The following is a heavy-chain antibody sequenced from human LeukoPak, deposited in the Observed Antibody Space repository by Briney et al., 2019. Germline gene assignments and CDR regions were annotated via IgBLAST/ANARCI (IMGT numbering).Heavy chain of an antibody. Sequence: SETLSLTCTVSGYSISSGYYWGWIRQPPGKGLEWIGSIYHSGTTYYSPSLKSRVTISVDTSKNHFSLKLSSVTAADTAVYYCASDRLLWFGELVNAFDIWGQGTMVTVSS. CDR2: IYHSGTT. V-gene: IGHV4-38-2*02. J-gene: IGHJ3*02. D-gene: IGHD3-10*01. CDR1: GYSISSGYY. CDR3: ASDRLLWFGELVNAFDI.